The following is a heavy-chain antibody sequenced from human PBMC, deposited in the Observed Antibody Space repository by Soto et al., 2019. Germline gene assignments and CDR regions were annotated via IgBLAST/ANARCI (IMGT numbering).Heavy chain of an antibody. Sequence: QVQLVESGGGVVQPGRSLTLSCAASGFTFSSYGMHWVRQAPGKGLEWVAVISYDGSNKYYADSVKGRFTISRDNSKNTLYLQMNSLRAEDTAAYYCAKDAPEGESGVYYYGMDVWGQGTTVTVS. D-gene: IGHD2-21*01. CDR3: AKDAPEGESGVYYYGMDV. CDR1: GFTFSSYG. J-gene: IGHJ6*02. V-gene: IGHV3-30*18. CDR2: ISYDGSNK.